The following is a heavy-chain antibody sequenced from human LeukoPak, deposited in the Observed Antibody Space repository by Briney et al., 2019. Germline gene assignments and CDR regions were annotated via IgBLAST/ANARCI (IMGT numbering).Heavy chain of an antibody. V-gene: IGHV3-21*01. CDR1: GFTFSSYS. J-gene: IGHJ4*02. D-gene: IGHD2-15*01. Sequence: AGGSLRLPCAASGFTFSSYSMNWVRQAPGKGLEWVSSISSSSSYIYYADSVKGRFTISRDNAKNSLYLQMNSLRAEDTAVYYCARGRYCSGGSCYSEWDYWGQGTLVTVSS. CDR2: ISSSSSYI. CDR3: ARGRYCSGGSCYSEWDY.